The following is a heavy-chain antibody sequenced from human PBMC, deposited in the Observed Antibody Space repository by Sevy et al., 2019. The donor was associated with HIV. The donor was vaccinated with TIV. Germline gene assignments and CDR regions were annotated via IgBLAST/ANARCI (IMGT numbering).Heavy chain of an antibody. Sequence: GGSLRLSCAASEFTFRSYAMSWVRQAPGKGLEWVAFISYDGTNKYYGDSVKGRFTISRDNSKNTLYLQMNSLRTEDTAVYYCAKDREYQLLYPYYFDYWGQGTLVTVSS. J-gene: IGHJ4*02. CDR3: AKDREYQLLYPYYFDY. CDR1: EFTFRSYA. V-gene: IGHV3-30*18. CDR2: ISYDGTNK. D-gene: IGHD2-2*02.